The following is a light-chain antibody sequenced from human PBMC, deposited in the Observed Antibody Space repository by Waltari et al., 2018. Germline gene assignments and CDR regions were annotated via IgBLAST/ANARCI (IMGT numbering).Light chain of an antibody. CDR2: AAS. J-gene: IGKJ3*01. CDR3: LQTSTTPFV. V-gene: IGKV1-39*01. CDR1: QDITTY. Sequence: DIQVTQSPSSLSASVGDRVTITCRTSQDITTYLNWYQHRPGKAPQPLIYAASDLQSGVPSRFSGSGSGTDFTLTIDSLQPADFATYYCLQTSTTPFVFGPGTRVDIK.